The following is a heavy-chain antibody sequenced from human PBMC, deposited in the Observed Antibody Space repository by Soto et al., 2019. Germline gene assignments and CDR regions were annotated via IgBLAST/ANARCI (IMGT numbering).Heavy chain of an antibody. V-gene: IGHV3-21*01. CDR1: GFTFSSYS. J-gene: IGHJ6*03. CDR2: ISSSSSYI. Sequence: GGSLRLSCAASGFTFSSYSMNWVRQAPGKGLEWVSSISSSSSYIYYADSVKGRFTISRDNAKNSLYLQMNSLRAEDTAVYYCARDPGLDLYYYYYYYMDVWGKGTTVTVSS. D-gene: IGHD3-10*01. CDR3: ARDPGLDLYYYYYYYMDV.